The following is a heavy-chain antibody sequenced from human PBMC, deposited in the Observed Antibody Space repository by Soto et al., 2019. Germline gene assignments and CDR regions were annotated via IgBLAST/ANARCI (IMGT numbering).Heavy chain of an antibody. CDR3: ARNRYGSGWAFDY. D-gene: IGHD6-19*01. CDR2: SRNKANSYTT. Sequence: GGSLRLSCATSGFTFSDHYMDWVRQAPGKGLEWIGRSRNKANSYTTEYAASVKGRFTVSRDDSKNSLYLQMNSLKTEDTAVYYCARNRYGSGWAFDYGGQGTLVTVSS. J-gene: IGHJ4*02. CDR1: GFTFSDHY. V-gene: IGHV3-72*01.